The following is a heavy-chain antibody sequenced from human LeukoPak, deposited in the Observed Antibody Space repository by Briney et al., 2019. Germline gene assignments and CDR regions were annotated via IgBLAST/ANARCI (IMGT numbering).Heavy chain of an antibody. V-gene: IGHV3-7*01. D-gene: IGHD3-22*01. CDR3: AKDRSYYDSSGYYFYYFDY. CDR1: GFTFSSYS. CDR2: TKQDGSEK. Sequence: GGSLRLSCAASGFTFSSYSMNWVRQAPGKGLEWVANTKQDGSEKYYVDSVKGRFTISRDNAKNSLYLQMNSLRVEDTAVYYCAKDRSYYDSSGYYFYYFDYWGQGTLVTVSS. J-gene: IGHJ4*02.